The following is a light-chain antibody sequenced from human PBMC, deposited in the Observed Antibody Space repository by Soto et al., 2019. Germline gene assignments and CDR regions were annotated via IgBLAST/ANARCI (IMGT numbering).Light chain of an antibody. CDR2: LEGSGSY. Sequence: QPVLTQSSSASASLGSSVKLTCTLSSGHSSYIIAWHQQQPGKAPRYLMKLEGSGSYNKGSGVPDRFSGSSSGAGRYLTISNLQSEDEADYYCETWDSNTHVFGTGTKVTVL. CDR1: SGHSSYI. CDR3: ETWDSNTHV. V-gene: IGLV4-60*03. J-gene: IGLJ1*01.